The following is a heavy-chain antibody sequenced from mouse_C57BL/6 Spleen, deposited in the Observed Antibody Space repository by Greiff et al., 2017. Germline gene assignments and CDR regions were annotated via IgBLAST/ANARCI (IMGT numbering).Heavy chain of an antibody. V-gene: IGHV1-12*01. D-gene: IGHD1-1*01. Sequence: QVQLQQSGAELVRPGASVKMSCKASGYTFTSYNMHWVKQTPRQGLEWIGAIYPGNGDTSYNQKFKGKATLTVDKSSSTAYMQLSSLTSEDSAVYFCARWLSLFLSYGYFDYWGQGTTLTVSS. J-gene: IGHJ2*01. CDR1: GYTFTSYN. CDR3: ARWLSLFLSYGYFDY. CDR2: IYPGNGDT.